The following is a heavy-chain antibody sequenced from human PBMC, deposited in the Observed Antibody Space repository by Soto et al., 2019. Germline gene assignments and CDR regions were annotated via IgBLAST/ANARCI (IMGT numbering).Heavy chain of an antibody. CDR3: ATVISGYVYYFDY. CDR1: GGTFSSYA. V-gene: IGHV1-69*13. CDR2: IIPIFGTA. D-gene: IGHD3-22*01. Sequence: SVKVSCKASGGTFSSYAISWVRQAPGQGLAWMGGIIPIFGTANYAQKFQGRVTITADESTSTAYMELSSLRSEDTAVYYCATVISGYVYYFDYWGQGTLVTSPQ. J-gene: IGHJ4*02.